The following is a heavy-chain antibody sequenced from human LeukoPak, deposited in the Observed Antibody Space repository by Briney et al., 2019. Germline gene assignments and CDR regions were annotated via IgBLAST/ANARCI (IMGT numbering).Heavy chain of an antibody. D-gene: IGHD3-10*01. CDR1: GYIFTDYY. CDR3: ARGNFYDNKGYSPELRY. V-gene: IGHV1-2*02. J-gene: IGHJ4*02. CDR2: SDPKSGAT. Sequence: GASVKVSCKASGYIFTDYYIHWLRQAPGQRFECMGWSDPKSGATKYEHFQGRVTMTRDTSISTAYMELSRLTSDDTAVYYCARGNFYDNKGYSPELRYWGQGTLVTVSS.